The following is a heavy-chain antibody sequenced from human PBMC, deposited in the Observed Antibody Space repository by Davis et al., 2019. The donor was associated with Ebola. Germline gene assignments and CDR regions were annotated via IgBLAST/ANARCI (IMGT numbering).Heavy chain of an antibody. CDR2: MSPNSGNT. D-gene: IGHD3-22*01. J-gene: IGHJ2*01. Sequence: AASVKVSCKASGYTFTGYDINWVRQATGQGLAWMGWMSPNSGNTGYPQKFQGRVTMTRENSTSTAYMELRSLRSDDTAVYYSSRGGSGYYYVWYFDLWGHGTLVTVSS. CDR1: GYTFTGYD. V-gene: IGHV1-8*01. CDR3: SRGGSGYYYVWYFDL.